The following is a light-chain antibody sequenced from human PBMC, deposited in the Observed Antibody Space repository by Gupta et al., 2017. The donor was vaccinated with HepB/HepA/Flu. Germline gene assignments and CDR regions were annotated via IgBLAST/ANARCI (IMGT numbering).Light chain of an antibody. V-gene: IGKV4-1*01. CDR3: QQYYSTVRT. J-gene: IGKJ1*01. CDR1: QTILYSSNNKTS. CDR2: WAS. Sequence: DIVMTQSPYSLAVSLGERATINCKSSQTILYSSNNKTSLAWYQQKPGQPPKLLVYWASTRESGVPDRFSGSGSGTDFTLTISSLQAEDVAVYYCQQYYSTVRTFGQGTKVEIK.